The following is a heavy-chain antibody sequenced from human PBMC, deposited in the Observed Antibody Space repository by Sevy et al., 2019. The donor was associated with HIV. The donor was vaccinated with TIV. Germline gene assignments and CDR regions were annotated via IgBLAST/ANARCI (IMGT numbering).Heavy chain of an antibody. J-gene: IGHJ4*02. CDR2: ISYDGSNK. CDR1: GFTFSNYG. D-gene: IGHD1-1*01. V-gene: IGHV3-30*18. CDR3: ANDVERRTGGGCCDY. Sequence: GGSLRLSCAASGFTFSNYGMHWVRQAPGKGLEWVAIISYDGSNKYYADSVKGRFTISRDNSKNKLYLQMNCLRAEDTAVYYCANDVERRTGGGCCDYWGQGILVTVSS.